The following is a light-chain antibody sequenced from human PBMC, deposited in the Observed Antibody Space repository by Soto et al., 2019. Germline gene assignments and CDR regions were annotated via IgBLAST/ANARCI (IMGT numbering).Light chain of an antibody. CDR1: QTVSRYY. Sequence: VLTQSPGTLSLSPGGRAILSCRASQTVSRYYLSWYQKKPRQPPGLLIYGASTRATGVPDRFSGSGSGADFTLTISSLQPEDFAVYYCQQALTFGGGTTVEMK. CDR2: GAS. V-gene: IGKV3D-7*01. J-gene: IGKJ4*01. CDR3: QQALT.